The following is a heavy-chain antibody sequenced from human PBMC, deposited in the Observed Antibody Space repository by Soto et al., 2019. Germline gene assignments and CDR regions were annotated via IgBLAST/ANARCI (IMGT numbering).Heavy chain of an antibody. V-gene: IGHV3-23*01. CDR3: AKGEDSFGFTRFDY. CDR1: GFTFSNYA. J-gene: IGHJ4*02. CDR2: ISGSTGNT. Sequence: PGGSLRLSCAASGFTFSNYAMNWVRQAPGEGLEWVSGISGSTGNTYYADSAKGRFTISRDNSKNTVYLQIHSLRAEDTALYYCAKGEDSFGFTRFDYWGQGKMVTVSS. D-gene: IGHD5-18*01.